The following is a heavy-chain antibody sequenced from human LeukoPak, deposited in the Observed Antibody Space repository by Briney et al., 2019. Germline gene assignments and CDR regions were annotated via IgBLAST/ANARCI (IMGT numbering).Heavy chain of an antibody. V-gene: IGHV4-59*01. J-gene: IGHJ4*02. Sequence: SETLSLTCTVSGGSTSSYYWSWIRQPPGKGQEWIGYIFYSGSTNYNPSLKSRVTISVDTSKNQFSLKLSSVTAADTAVYYCARIEDSNVRFDYWGQGTLDTVSS. D-gene: IGHD4-11*01. CDR3: ARIEDSNVRFDY. CDR1: GGSTSSYY. CDR2: IFYSGST.